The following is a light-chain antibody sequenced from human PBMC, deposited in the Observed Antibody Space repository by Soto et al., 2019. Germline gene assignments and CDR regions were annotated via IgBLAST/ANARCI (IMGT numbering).Light chain of an antibody. Sequence: EIVLTQSPCTLSLSPGERATLSCRASQSVSSSSLAWYQHKPGQAPRLLIYGASSRAPGIPDRFSGSGSGTDFTLTISRLEPEDFAVYYCHQYATSPGRTFGQGTKVEIK. J-gene: IGKJ1*01. V-gene: IGKV3-20*01. CDR2: GAS. CDR1: QSVSSSS. CDR3: HQYATSPGRT.